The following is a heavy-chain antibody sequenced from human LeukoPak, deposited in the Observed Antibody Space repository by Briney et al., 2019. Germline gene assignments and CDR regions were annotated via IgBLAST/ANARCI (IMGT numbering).Heavy chain of an antibody. CDR1: GFTVSSNY. D-gene: IGHD1-7*01. J-gene: IGHJ6*02. Sequence: GGSLRLSCAASGFTVSSNYMSWVRQAPGKGLEWVSVIYSGGSTYYADSVKGRFTISRDNSKNTLYLQMNSLRAEDTAVYYCARGIGELELLGYYGMDVWGQGTTVTVSS. CDR3: ARGIGELELLGYYGMDV. CDR2: IYSGGST. V-gene: IGHV3-53*01.